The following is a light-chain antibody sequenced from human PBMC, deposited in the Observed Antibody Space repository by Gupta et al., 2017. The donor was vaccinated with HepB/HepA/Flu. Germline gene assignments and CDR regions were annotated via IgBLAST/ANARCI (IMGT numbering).Light chain of an antibody. CDR3: QQYNKWPLT. CDR2: DAS. Sequence: ELVMPHSPATLSVSPGERATLSCRASQSVTTNLAWYQQKPGQAPRRLIYDASTRATGITARFSGSGSATEFTLTISGLQSEDFAVYYCQQYNKWPLTFGPGTKVDIK. J-gene: IGKJ3*01. V-gene: IGKV3-15*01. CDR1: QSVTTN.